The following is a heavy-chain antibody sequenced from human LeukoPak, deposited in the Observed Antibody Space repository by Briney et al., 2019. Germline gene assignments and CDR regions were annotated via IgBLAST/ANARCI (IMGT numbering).Heavy chain of an antibody. CDR3: AKDRLPDGRWSLDY. D-gene: IGHD6-13*01. J-gene: IGHJ4*02. CDR2: ISGSGGST. Sequence: GGSLRLSCVASGFTFSSYAMSWVRQAPGKGLEWVSAISGSGGSTYYADSVKGRFTISRDNSKNTLCLQMNSLRAEDTALYYCAKDRLPDGRWSLDYWGQGTLVTVSS. CDR1: GFTFSSYA. V-gene: IGHV3-23*01.